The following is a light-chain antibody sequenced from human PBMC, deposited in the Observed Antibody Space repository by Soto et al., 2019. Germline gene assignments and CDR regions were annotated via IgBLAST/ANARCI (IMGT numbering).Light chain of an antibody. Sequence: VLTQSPATLSVSPGEVATLSCRASRTVNSILAWYQQRPGQAPRLLIFRASTRAAGIPDRFSGSGSGTDFTLTISSLQPEDFAVYYCQQYNEWPITFGQGTRLEI. CDR3: QQYNEWPIT. CDR2: RAS. CDR1: RTVNSI. J-gene: IGKJ5*01. V-gene: IGKV3-15*01.